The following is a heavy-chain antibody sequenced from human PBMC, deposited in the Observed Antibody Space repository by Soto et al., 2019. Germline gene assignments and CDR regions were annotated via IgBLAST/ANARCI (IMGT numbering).Heavy chain of an antibody. Sequence: EVQLVESGGGLVQPGGSPRLSCAASGFSFSSYWMTWVRQAPGKGLEWVANIKQDGREKYYVASVKGRFTISRDNDKNLLYLQMDSLTPDDTAVYYCAGDGVRNGAYNGWLDPWGQGTLVTVSS. CDR1: GFSFSSYW. CDR3: AGDGVRNGAYNGWLDP. CDR2: IKQDGREK. J-gene: IGHJ5*02. V-gene: IGHV3-7*03. D-gene: IGHD3-16*01.